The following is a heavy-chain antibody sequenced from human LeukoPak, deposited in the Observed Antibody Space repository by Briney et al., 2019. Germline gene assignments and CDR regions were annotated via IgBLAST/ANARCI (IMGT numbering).Heavy chain of an antibody. CDR3: AKRGGNSRGTYFDY. CDR2: VSGSGYSAEAT. J-gene: IGHJ4*01. Sequence: PGGSLRLSCAASGFIFSTYTMSWVRQAPGKGLEWVSSVSGSGYSAEATYYADSVKGRFSISRDDSKNTMYLEMTSLRVKDTALYFCAKRGGNSRGTYFDYWGHGILVTVSA. D-gene: IGHD4-23*01. CDR1: GFIFSTYT. V-gene: IGHV3-23*01.